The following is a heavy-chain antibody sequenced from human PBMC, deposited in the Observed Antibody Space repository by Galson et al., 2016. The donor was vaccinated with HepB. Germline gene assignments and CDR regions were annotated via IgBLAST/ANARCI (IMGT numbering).Heavy chain of an antibody. J-gene: IGHJ4*02. CDR2: VSAYNGNT. CDR3: ARGGDKASLHLDF. V-gene: IGHV1-18*01. D-gene: IGHD2-15*01. Sequence: WVRQTPGQGLEWMGWVSAYNGNTDYAQNVRDRVALTTDTSTTTAYMELRDLTSDDTAIYYCARGGDKASLHLDFWGQGTLVTVSS.